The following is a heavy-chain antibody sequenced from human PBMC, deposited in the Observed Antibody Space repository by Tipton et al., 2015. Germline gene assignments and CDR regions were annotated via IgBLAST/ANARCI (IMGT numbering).Heavy chain of an antibody. CDR3: ARGRRIIRYFDE. V-gene: IGHV4-34*01. D-gene: IGHD3-9*01. J-gene: IGHJ4*02. CDR1: GGSLSGYY. CDR2: INHSGNT. Sequence: TLSLTCAVYGGSLSGYYWNWIRQPPGKGLEWIGEINHSGNTKYNPSFKSRVNISVDASKNHFSLKMKSVTAADTAVYYCARGRRIIRYFDEWGQGSLVTVSS.